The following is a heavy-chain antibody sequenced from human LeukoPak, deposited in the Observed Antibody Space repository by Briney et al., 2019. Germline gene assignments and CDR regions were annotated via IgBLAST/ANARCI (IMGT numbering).Heavy chain of an antibody. J-gene: IGHJ4*02. CDR3: VRYSSSWSRNFDH. V-gene: IGHV3-74*03. CDR2: INSDGSSI. CDR1: GFTFSSYW. D-gene: IGHD6-13*01. Sequence: GGSLRLSCAASGFTFSSYWMHWVRQAPGKGLVWVSRINSDGSSIMYADSVKGRFTISRDNAKNSLYLQMNSLRAEDTAVYYCVRYSSSWSRNFDHWGQGTLVTVSS.